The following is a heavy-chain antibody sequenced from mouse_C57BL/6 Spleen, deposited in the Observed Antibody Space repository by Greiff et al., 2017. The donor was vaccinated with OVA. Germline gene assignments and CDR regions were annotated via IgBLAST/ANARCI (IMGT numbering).Heavy chain of an antibody. CDR3: TSYYSVDY. J-gene: IGHJ2*01. CDR2: IDPETGGT. CDR1: VYTFTDYE. V-gene: IGHV1-15*01. Sequence: QVQLKESGAELVRPGASVTLSCKASVYTFTDYEMHWVKQTPFHVLAWIGAIDPETGGTAYNQKFKGKAILTADKSSSTAYMELRSLTSEDSAVYYCTSYYSVDYWGQGTTLTVSS. D-gene: IGHD2-12*01.